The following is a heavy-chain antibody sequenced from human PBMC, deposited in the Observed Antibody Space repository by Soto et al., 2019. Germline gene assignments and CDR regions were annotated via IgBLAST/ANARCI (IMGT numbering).Heavy chain of an antibody. J-gene: IGHJ5*02. V-gene: IGHV1-69*08. Sequence: QVQLVQSGAEVKKPGSSVKVSCKASGGTFSSYTISWVRQAPGQGLEWMGRIIPILGIANYAQKFQGRVTSTAYKSTSTGYMEQSSLSYEDTAVYYCARDLSYYYDSSGYYDNWFDPWGQGTLVTVSS. D-gene: IGHD3-22*01. CDR1: GGTFSSYT. CDR3: ARDLSYYYDSSGYYDNWFDP. CDR2: IIPILGIA.